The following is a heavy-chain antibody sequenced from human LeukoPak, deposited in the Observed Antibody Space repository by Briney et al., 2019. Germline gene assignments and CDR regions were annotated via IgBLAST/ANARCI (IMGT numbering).Heavy chain of an antibody. CDR2: IYPGDSDT. J-gene: IGHJ5*02. V-gene: IGHV5-51*01. CDR1: GFSISAYR. CDR3: ARRVVGATSENWFAP. D-gene: IGHD1-26*01. Sequence: PSETLTFSCTGSGFSISAYRIVRQAHGPGKEREGRSIIYPGDSDTRYSPSFQGQVSIAANQSISTTYLQWSSLKASGTAIYYCARRVVGATSENWFAPWGERTLVTVSP.